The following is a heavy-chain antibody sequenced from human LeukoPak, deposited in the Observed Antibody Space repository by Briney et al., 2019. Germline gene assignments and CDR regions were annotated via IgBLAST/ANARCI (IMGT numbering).Heavy chain of an antibody. J-gene: IGHJ4*02. Sequence: GGSLRLSCSASGFTFSSYAMHWVRQAPGKGLEYASAISSNGGSTYYADSVKGRFTISRDNSKNTPYLQMSSLRAEDTAVYYCVKGVGSSSWIYYFDYWGQGTLVTVSS. D-gene: IGHD6-13*01. CDR2: ISSNGGST. CDR1: GFTFSSYA. CDR3: VKGVGSSSWIYYFDY. V-gene: IGHV3-64D*09.